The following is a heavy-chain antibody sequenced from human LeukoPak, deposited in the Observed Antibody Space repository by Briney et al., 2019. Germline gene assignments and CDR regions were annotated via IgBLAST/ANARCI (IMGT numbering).Heavy chain of an antibody. CDR1: GGSISSSTYY. D-gene: IGHD3-10*01. J-gene: IGHJ3*02. CDR3: ARDRGRWPHYAFDI. V-gene: IGHV4-39*06. CDR2: IYYDGST. Sequence: SETLSLTCTVSGGSISSSTYYWGWIRQPPGKGLEWIGNIYYDGSTYYNPSLKSRVTISIDTYKNQFPLKLSSVTAADTAVYYCARDRGRWPHYAFDIWGHGTMVTVSS.